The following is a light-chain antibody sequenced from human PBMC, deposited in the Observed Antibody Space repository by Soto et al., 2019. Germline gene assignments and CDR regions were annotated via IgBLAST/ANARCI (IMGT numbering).Light chain of an antibody. V-gene: IGLV1-44*01. CDR2: TNN. CDR1: SSNIGRYT. J-gene: IGLJ2*01. Sequence: QSGLTQPPSASGTPGQRVTISCSGSSSNIGRYTVYWYQQLPGTAPTLLISTNNQRPAGVPDRFSGSKSGTSASLAISGLQSKDEADYYCAAWDDSLNGPVFGGGTQLTVL. CDR3: AAWDDSLNGPV.